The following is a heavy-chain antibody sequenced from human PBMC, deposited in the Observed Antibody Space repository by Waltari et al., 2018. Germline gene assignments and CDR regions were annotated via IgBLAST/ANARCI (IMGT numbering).Heavy chain of an antibody. CDR2: IYPGDSDT. D-gene: IGHD5-12*01. CDR1: GYSFTSYW. V-gene: IGHV5-51*01. CDR3: ARIYSGYEDGVYYYYMDV. Sequence: EVQLVQSGAEVKTPGESLKISCKGSGYSFTSYWIGWVRQMPGKGLEWMGIIYPGDSDTRYSPSFQGQVTISADKSISTAYLQWSSLKASDTAMYYCARIYSGYEDGVYYYYMDVWGKGTTVTVSS. J-gene: IGHJ6*03.